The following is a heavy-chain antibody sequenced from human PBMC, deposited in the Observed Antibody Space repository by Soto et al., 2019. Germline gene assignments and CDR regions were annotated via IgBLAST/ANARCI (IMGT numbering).Heavy chain of an antibody. CDR3: ARLPYNWNYPDYYYYGMDV. CDR2: IYPTNSDT. V-gene: IGHV5-51*01. J-gene: IGHJ6*02. Sequence: GESLKISCKGSGYSFASHWIGWVRQMPGKGLEWMGIIYPTNSDTRYSPSFQGQVTISADKSINTAYLQWSSLKASDTAVYYCARLPYNWNYPDYYYYGMDVWGQGTSVTVSS. CDR1: GYSFASHW. D-gene: IGHD1-7*01.